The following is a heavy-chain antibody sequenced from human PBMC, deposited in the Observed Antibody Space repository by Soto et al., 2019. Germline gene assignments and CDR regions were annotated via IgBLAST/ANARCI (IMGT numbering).Heavy chain of an antibody. V-gene: IGHV2-70*01. CDR2: MDWDDDE. Sequence: GPTLVNPTQTLALTCTFAGVSLSTIRGWGSWIRQPPGKAREWLALMDWDDDEYYITSLKTRLTISQQTSINQVVLTMTNMELVDPATYDCARSWLPIFSQFHMGHYAYWGQGTLVTVSS. CDR1: GVSLSTIRGW. J-gene: IGHJ1*01. CDR3: ARSWLPIFSQFHMGHYAY. D-gene: IGHD3-3*01.